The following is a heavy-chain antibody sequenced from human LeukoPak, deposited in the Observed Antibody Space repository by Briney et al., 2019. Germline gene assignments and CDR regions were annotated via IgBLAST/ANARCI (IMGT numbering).Heavy chain of an antibody. CDR3: AKSNEYGDQVGY. CDR1: GFTFDDYA. V-gene: IGHV3-9*01. J-gene: IGHJ4*02. Sequence: PGRSLRLSCAASGFTFDDYAMHWVRQAPGKGLEWVSGISWNSGSIGYADSVKGRFTISRDNSKNTLYLQMNSLRAEDTAVYYCAKSNEYGDQVGYWGQGTLVTVSS. CDR2: ISWNSGSI. D-gene: IGHD4-17*01.